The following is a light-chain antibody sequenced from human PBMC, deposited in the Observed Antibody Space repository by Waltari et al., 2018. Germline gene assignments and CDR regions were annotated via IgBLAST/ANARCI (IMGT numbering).Light chain of an antibody. J-gene: IGLJ2*01. Sequence: QSTLTQPASVSGSPGQSITFSCTGTSSDIGHYNYVSWYQQYPGKAPKRIIYDVPSPPCGISFRVSGSKSGNTASLSISGLQAEDEANYYCSSHTLSKFLLVGGGTKVTVL. V-gene: IGLV2-14*03. CDR2: DVP. CDR1: SSDIGHYNY. CDR3: SSHTLSKFLL.